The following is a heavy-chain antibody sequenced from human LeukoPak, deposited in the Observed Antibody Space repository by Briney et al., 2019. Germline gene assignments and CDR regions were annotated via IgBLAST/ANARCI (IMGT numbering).Heavy chain of an antibody. D-gene: IGHD3-16*02. CDR2: INHSGNT. CDR3: AREIIWGTYRRLYYFDT. Sequence: SETLSLTCGVSGGSFSGYYWNWVRQSPEKGLEWVGEINHSGNTRYNPSLRSRITMSVDTSRNHFSLKLSSVTAADTAVYFCAREIIWGTYRRLYYFDTWGQGTLVTVSS. V-gene: IGHV4-34*01. CDR1: GGSFSGYY. J-gene: IGHJ4*02.